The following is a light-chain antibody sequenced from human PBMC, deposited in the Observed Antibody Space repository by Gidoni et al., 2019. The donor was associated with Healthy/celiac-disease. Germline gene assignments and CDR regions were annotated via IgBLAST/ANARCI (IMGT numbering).Light chain of an antibody. J-gene: IGKJ1*01. CDR3: QQYGSSPWT. V-gene: IGKV3-20*01. Sequence: ELVLTQSPGTLSLSPGERATLSCRASQSVSSSYLAWYQQKPGKAPRLLIYGASSRATGSPDRFSGSGSGTDFTLTISRLEPEDFAVYYCQQYGSSPWTFGQGTKVEIK. CDR2: GAS. CDR1: QSVSSSY.